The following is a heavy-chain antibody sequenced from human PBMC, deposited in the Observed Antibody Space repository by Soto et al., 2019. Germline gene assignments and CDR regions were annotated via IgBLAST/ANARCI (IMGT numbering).Heavy chain of an antibody. CDR1: GFTFRSYA. V-gene: IGHV3-64D*06. J-gene: IGHJ5*02. D-gene: IGHD5-18*01. CDR2: LSGDGRST. CDR3: VKGNWAYSYNNWFDP. Sequence: GGSLRLSCSASGFTFRSYAIHWVRQAPGKGLEYVSALSGDGRSTYYADSVRGRFTVFRDNSKNTLFLQMSSLRVEDTAVYYCVKGNWAYSYNNWFDPWGQGTLVTVSS.